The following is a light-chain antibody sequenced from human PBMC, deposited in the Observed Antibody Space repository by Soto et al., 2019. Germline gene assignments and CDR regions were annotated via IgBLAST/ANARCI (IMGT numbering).Light chain of an antibody. V-gene: IGKV1-8*01. Sequence: AIRMTQSPSSLSASTGDRVTITCRASQGISSYLAWYQQKPGKAPKLLIYGTYTLQSGVPSRFSGSGSGTDFTLTISCLQSEDFETYYCQQYYSYPRTFGQGTKVEIK. CDR1: QGISSY. CDR2: GTY. J-gene: IGKJ1*01. CDR3: QQYYSYPRT.